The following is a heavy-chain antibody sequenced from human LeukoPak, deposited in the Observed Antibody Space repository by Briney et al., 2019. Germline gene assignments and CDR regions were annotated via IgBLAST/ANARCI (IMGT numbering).Heavy chain of an antibody. CDR1: GGSISSFY. Sequence: SETLSLTCTVSGGSISSFYWTWIRQPPGKGLEWIGYISNSGSTNYNPSLKSRVTISVETSKNQFSLKLSSVTAADTAVYYCARLSHYDSSGYPVDAFDIWGQGTMVTVSS. J-gene: IGHJ3*02. CDR2: ISNSGST. CDR3: ARLSHYDSSGYPVDAFDI. D-gene: IGHD3-22*01. V-gene: IGHV4-59*08.